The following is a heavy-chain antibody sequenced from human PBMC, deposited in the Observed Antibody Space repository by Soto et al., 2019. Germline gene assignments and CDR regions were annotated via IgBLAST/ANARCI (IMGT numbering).Heavy chain of an antibody. J-gene: IGHJ1*01. D-gene: IGHD5-12*01. CDR2: IIPVFGRP. CDR3: AREGSGYNL. Sequence: QVQLVQSGAELKKPGSSVKVSCKASGGSFSSFGISWVRQAPGQGLEWMGGIIPVFGRPNYAQRFRGRLTITADESTNTVYLEPIDLRSEDTAVYYCAREGSGYNLWGQGTQVTVSS. CDR1: GGSFSSFG. V-gene: IGHV1-69*01.